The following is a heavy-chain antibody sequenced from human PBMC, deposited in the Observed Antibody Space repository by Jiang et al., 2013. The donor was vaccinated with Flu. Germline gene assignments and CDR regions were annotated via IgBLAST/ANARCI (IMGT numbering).Heavy chain of an antibody. Sequence: QTLSLTCAISGDSVSSNSAAWNWIRQSPSRGLEWLGRTYYRSKWYNDYAVSVKSRITINPDTSKNQFSLQLNSVTPEDTAVYYCARGDEEQWLAGYYYGMDVWGQGDHGHRLL. J-gene: IGHJ6*02. CDR3: ARGDEEQWLAGYYYGMDV. D-gene: IGHD6-19*01. CDR2: TYYRSKWYN. CDR1: GDSVSSNSAA. V-gene: IGHV6-1*01.